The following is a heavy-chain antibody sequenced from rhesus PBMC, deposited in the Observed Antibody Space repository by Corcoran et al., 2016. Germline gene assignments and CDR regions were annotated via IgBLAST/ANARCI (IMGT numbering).Heavy chain of an antibody. CDR2: ICWSCGTT. CDR1: GFTFDDYA. CDR3: ARSLLVVVATPFDY. V-gene: IGHV3-201*01. J-gene: IGHJ4*01. Sequence: EVQLVESGGGGVQPGGSLRLSCAASGFTFDDYAMYWVRQAPGKDLEWVSGICWSCGTTYSADSVKGQFTISRDNAKNSLYLQMGSLRAEDTALYYCARSLLVVVATPFDYWGQGVLVTVSS. D-gene: IGHD2-21*01.